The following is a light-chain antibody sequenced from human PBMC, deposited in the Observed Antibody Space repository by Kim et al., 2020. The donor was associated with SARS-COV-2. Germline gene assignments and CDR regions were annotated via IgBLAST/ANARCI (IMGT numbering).Light chain of an antibody. Sequence: PASSSCRTSQSLGYSDGNTYLNWFHQRPGKSPRRLIYKVSNRDSGVPDRFSGSGSGTDFTLQISRVEAEDVGVYYCMQGTHWPFTFGPGTKVDIK. CDR3: MQGTHWPFT. J-gene: IGKJ3*01. V-gene: IGKV2-30*01. CDR2: KVS. CDR1: QSLGYSDGNTY.